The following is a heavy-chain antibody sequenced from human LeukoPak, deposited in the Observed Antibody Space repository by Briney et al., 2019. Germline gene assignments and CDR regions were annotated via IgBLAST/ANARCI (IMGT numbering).Heavy chain of an antibody. CDR1: GGSISSSSYY. Sequence: SETLSLTCTVSGGSISSSSYYWGWIRQPPGKGLEWIGEINHSGSTNYNPSLKSRVTISVDTSKNQFSLKLSFVTAADTAVYYCARGQDLGSGYPDYWGQGTLVTVSS. J-gene: IGHJ4*02. CDR2: INHSGST. D-gene: IGHD5-12*01. V-gene: IGHV4-39*07. CDR3: ARGQDLGSGYPDY.